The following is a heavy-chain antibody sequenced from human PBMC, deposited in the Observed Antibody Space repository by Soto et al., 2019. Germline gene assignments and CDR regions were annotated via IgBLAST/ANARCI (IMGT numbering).Heavy chain of an antibody. Sequence: EVQLVESGGGLVQPGGSLRLSCAASGFTFSNYWMSWVRQAPGQGLEWVANIKHDGTEKYYVDSVKGRFTISRDNAKNSLYLQMNSLRAEDTAVYYCARARDVWSTDVDSWGQGTLVTVSS. V-gene: IGHV3-7*03. CDR1: GFTFSNYW. J-gene: IGHJ4*02. CDR3: ARARDVWSTDVDS. CDR2: IKHDGTEK. D-gene: IGHD3-3*01.